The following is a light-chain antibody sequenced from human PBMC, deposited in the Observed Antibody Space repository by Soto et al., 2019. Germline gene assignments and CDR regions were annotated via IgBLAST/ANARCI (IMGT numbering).Light chain of an antibody. Sequence: DIQMTQSPSSLSASVGDRVTITCQASRDITNYLNWYQQKPGKAPRLLLYDASNLQSGVPSRFSGSGSGTEFSLTISSLQPEDFATYYCLQHNSYPRTFGQGTKVDIK. CDR1: RDITNY. CDR2: DAS. J-gene: IGKJ1*01. CDR3: LQHNSYPRT. V-gene: IGKV1-17*01.